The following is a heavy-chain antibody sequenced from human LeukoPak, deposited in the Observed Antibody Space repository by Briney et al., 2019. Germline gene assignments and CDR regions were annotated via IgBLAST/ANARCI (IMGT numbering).Heavy chain of an antibody. CDR1: GFTVNSNY. CDR2: IWYDGSNK. V-gene: IGHV3-33*08. Sequence: GGSLRLSCAASGFTVNSNYMSWVRQAPGKGLEWVAVIWYDGSNKYYADSVKGRFTISRDNAKNSLYLQMNSLRAEDTAVYYCARAEGATMLDYWGQGTLVTVSS. CDR3: ARAEGATMLDY. J-gene: IGHJ4*02. D-gene: IGHD5-12*01.